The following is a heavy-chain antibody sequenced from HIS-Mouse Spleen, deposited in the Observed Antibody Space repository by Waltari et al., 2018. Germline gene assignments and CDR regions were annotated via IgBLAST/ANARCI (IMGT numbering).Heavy chain of an antibody. CDR1: GFSLSTSGMC. Sequence: QVTLRESGPALVKPTQTLTLTCTFSGFSLSTSGMCVSWIRQPPGKALEWLARIDWDDDKYYSTSLKTRLTISKDTSKNQVVLTMTNMDPVETATYYCARIAVGYSSGWYAFDYWGQGTLVTVSS. J-gene: IGHJ4*02. CDR2: IDWDDDK. CDR3: ARIAVGYSSGWYAFDY. D-gene: IGHD6-19*01. V-gene: IGHV2-70*15.